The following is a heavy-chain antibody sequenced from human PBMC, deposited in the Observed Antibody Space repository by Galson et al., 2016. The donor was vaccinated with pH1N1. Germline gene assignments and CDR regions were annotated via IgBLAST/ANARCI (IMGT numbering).Heavy chain of an antibody. CDR1: GFTFSIFG. Sequence: SLRLSCAVSGFTFSIFGMSWLRQAPGKGLEWISAISGVGDSTYHADSVKGRFTISRDNSKNTLNLQMSSLRAEDTAVYYCAKHDGSGDYYSRRLHWGQGTLVTVSS. CDR2: ISGVGDST. D-gene: IGHD3-3*01. J-gene: IGHJ4*02. CDR3: AKHDGSGDYYSRRLH. V-gene: IGHV3-23*01.